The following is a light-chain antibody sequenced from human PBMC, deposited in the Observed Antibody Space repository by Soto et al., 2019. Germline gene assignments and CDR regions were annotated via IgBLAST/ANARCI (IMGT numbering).Light chain of an antibody. V-gene: IGLV1-44*01. CDR2: SNN. CDR1: SSNIGSNT. CDR3: AAWDDSLNGDV. Sequence: QSVLTQPPSASGTPGQRVTISCSGSSSNIGSNTVNWYQQLPGTAPKLLIYSNNQRPSGDPDRFSGSKSGTSASLAISGLQSEDEADYYCAAWDDSLNGDVFGTGTKLTVL. J-gene: IGLJ1*01.